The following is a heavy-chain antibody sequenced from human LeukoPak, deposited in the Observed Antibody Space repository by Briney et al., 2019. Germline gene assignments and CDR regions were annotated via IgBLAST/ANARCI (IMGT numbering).Heavy chain of an antibody. D-gene: IGHD1-1*01. CDR2: TRGSGSTA. Sequence: GGSLRLSCAGSGFTFSNHAMNWVRQAPGKGLEWVSTTRGSGSTAYYADSVKGRFTISRDNSKNTLYLQMNSLRAEDTAVYYCARKASGEEYIDDWGQGSLVTVSS. CDR3: ARKASGEEYIDD. CDR1: GFTFSNHA. V-gene: IGHV3-23*01. J-gene: IGHJ4*02.